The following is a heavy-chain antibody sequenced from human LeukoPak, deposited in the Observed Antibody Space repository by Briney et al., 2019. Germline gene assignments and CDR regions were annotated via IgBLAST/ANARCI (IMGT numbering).Heavy chain of an antibody. CDR1: GYTFTGCY. D-gene: IGHD1-26*01. CDR3: ARAAVGATADFDY. J-gene: IGHJ4*02. V-gene: IGHV1-2*02. Sequence: ASVKVSCKASGYTFTGCYMHWVRQAPGQGLEWMGWINPNSGGTNYAQKFQGRVTMTRDTSISTAYMELSRLRSDDTAVYYCARAAVGATADFDYWGQGTLVTVSS. CDR2: INPNSGGT.